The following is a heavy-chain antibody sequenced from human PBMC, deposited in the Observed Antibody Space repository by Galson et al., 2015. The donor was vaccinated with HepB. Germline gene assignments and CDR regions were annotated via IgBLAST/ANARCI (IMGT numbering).Heavy chain of an antibody. CDR3: ARDQGQTAVTTGDGMDV. CDR2: IDPKNGGT. J-gene: IGHJ6*02. D-gene: IGHD4-17*01. Sequence: SVKVSCKASGHTFTGYYMHWVRQAPGQGLGWMGWIDPKNGGTNYAQKFQGWVTMTRDTSISTAYMELNRLTSDDTAVYYCARDQGQTAVTTGDGMDVWGQGTTVTVSS. CDR1: GHTFTGYY. V-gene: IGHV1-2*04.